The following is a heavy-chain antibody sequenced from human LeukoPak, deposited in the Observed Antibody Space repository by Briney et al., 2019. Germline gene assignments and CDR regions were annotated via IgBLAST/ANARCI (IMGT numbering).Heavy chain of an antibody. J-gene: IGHJ6*04. V-gene: IGHV3-48*03. CDR1: GFTFSSFE. Sequence: GGSLRLSCAASGFTFSSFEMKWVRQAPGKGLEWVSYISSSGSTIYYADSVKGRFTISRDNAKNSLYLQMNSLRAEDTAVYYCAELGITMIGGVWGKGTTVTISS. CDR2: ISSSGSTI. CDR3: AELGITMIGGV. D-gene: IGHD3-10*02.